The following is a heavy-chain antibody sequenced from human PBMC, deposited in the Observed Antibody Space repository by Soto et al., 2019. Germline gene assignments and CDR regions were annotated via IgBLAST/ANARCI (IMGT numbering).Heavy chain of an antibody. J-gene: IGHJ5*02. Sequence: GGSLRLSCAASGFTFSSYAMSWVRQAPGKGLEWVSAISGSGGSTYYADSVKGRFTISRDNSKNTLYLQMNSLRAEDTAVYYCAKLSPIRNDYIWGSYRYNWFDPWGQGTLVTVSS. CDR2: ISGSGGST. CDR1: GFTFSSYA. D-gene: IGHD3-16*02. V-gene: IGHV3-23*01. CDR3: AKLSPIRNDYIWGSYRYNWFDP.